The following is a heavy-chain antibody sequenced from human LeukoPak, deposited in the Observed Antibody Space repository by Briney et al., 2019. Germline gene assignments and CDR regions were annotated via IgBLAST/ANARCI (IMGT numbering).Heavy chain of an antibody. CDR2: IYYSGST. Sequence: SETLSLTCTVSGGSISSSSYYWGWIRQPPGKGLEWIGSIYYSGSTYYNPSLKSRVTISVDTSKNQFSLKLSSVTAADTAVYYCARPTYSSSRYHAFDIWGQGTMVTVSS. CDR1: GGSISSSSYY. CDR3: ARPTYSSSRYHAFDI. V-gene: IGHV4-39*01. D-gene: IGHD6-13*01. J-gene: IGHJ3*02.